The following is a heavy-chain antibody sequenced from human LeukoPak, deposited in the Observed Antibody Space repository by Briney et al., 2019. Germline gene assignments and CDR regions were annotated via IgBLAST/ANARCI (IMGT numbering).Heavy chain of an antibody. CDR1: GFTFSSYA. D-gene: IGHD6-25*01. CDR3: ASREQRLLDY. CDR2: ISYDGSNK. V-gene: IGHV3-30-3*01. J-gene: IGHJ4*02. Sequence: GRSLRLSCAASGFTFSSYAMHWVRQAPGKGLEWVAVISYDGSNKYYADSVKGRFTISRDNSKNTLYLQMNSLRAEDTAVYYCASREQRLLDYWGQGTLVTVSS.